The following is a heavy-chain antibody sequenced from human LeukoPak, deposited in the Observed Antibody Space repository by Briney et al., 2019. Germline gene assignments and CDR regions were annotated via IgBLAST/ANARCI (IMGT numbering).Heavy chain of an antibody. J-gene: IGHJ6*03. D-gene: IGHD3-9*01. V-gene: IGHV3-7*01. CDR2: IKQDGSEK. CDR1: GFTFSSYW. Sequence: PGGSLRLSCAASGFTFSSYWMSWVRQAPGKGLEWVANIKQDGSEKYYVDSVKGRFTISRDNAKNSLYMQMNSLRAEDTAVYYCAKGPILRYFDYYMDVWGKGTTVTISS. CDR3: AKGPILRYFDYYMDV.